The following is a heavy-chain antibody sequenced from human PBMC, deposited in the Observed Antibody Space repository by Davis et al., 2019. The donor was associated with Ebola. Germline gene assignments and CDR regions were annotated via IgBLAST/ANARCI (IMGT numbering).Heavy chain of an antibody. CDR3: ARSKGYSSGWYYYYYGMDV. D-gene: IGHD6-19*01. CDR2: ISGSGGTT. CDR1: VITFSSYA. Sequence: GESLKISCADSVITFSSYAMTWVRQAPGKGLEWVSAISGSGGTTYYAGSVKGRFTVSRDNAKNSLYLQMNSLRAEDTAVYYCARSKGYSSGWYYYYYGMDVWGQGTTVTVSS. J-gene: IGHJ6*02. V-gene: IGHV3-23*01.